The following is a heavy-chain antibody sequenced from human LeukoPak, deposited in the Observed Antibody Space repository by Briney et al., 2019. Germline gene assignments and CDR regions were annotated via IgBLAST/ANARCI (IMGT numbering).Heavy chain of an antibody. D-gene: IGHD7-27*01. CDR1: GFTFSRYS. J-gene: IGHJ4*02. CDR3: ARGGTGDGDYFDN. CDR2: ISGSSNNI. Sequence: PGGSLRLSCAASGFTFSRYSMNWVRQAPGKGLEWLSYISGSSNNIYYADFVKGRFTVSRDNAKNSLYLQMDSLRADDAAVFYCARGGTGDGDYFDNWGQGTLVTVSS. V-gene: IGHV3-48*01.